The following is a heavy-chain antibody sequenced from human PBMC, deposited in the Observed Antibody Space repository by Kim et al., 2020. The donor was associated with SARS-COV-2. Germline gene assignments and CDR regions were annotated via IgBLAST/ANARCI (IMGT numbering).Heavy chain of an antibody. CDR3: ARVGQVGNYGGGDPYYYALDV. CDR1: GGSISSYY. CDR2: IYYSGST. J-gene: IGHJ6*02. V-gene: IGHV4-59*01. D-gene: IGHD4-17*01. Sequence: SETLSLTCTVSGGSISSYYWSWIRQSPGKGPEWIGSIYYSGSTNYSPSLKSRVTISVETSKNQFSLKLRSVTAADTAVYYCARVGQVGNYGGGDPYYYALDVWGQGTTVTVSS.